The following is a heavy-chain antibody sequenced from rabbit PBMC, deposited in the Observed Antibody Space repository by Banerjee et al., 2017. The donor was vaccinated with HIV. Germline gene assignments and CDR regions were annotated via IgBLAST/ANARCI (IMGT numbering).Heavy chain of an antibody. J-gene: IGHJ4*01. D-gene: IGHD3-1*01. CDR1: GFSFSSGYY. Sequence: QSLEESGGDLVKPGASLTLTCTASGFSFSSGYYMCWVRQAPGKGLEWIACIYTGSSGSTYYASWAKGRFTISKTSSTTVTLQMTSLTAADTATYFCARGGHGGGVVYGNLWGQGTLVTVS. CDR3: ARGGHGGGVVYGNL. CDR2: IYTGSSGST. V-gene: IGHV1S40*01.